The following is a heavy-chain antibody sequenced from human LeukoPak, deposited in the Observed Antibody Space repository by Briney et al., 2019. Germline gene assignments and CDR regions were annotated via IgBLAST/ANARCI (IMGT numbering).Heavy chain of an antibody. J-gene: IGHJ4*02. CDR2: ISGSGGST. CDR1: GFTFSSYA. V-gene: IGHV3-23*01. D-gene: IGHD3-10*01. CDR3: AKGHYSGSGDYFDY. Sequence: GGSLRLSCAASGFTFSSYAMSWVRQAPGKGLEWVSAISGSGGSTYYADSVKGRFTISRDNSKNTLHLQMNSLRAEDTALYYCAKGHYSGSGDYFDYWGQGALVTVSS.